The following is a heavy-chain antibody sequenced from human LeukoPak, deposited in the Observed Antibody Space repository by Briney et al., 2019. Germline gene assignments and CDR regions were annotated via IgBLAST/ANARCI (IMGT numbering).Heavy chain of an antibody. CDR1: GFTFDDYA. V-gene: IGHV3-9*03. J-gene: IGHJ5*02. CDR2: ISWNSGSI. Sequence: PGGSLRLSSAASGFTFDDYAMHWVRQAPGKGLEWVSGISWNSGSIGYADSVRGRFTISRDNAKNSLYLQMNSLRAEDMALYYCAKDGGGEYSGYDTWFDPWGQGTLVTVSS. CDR3: AKDGGGEYSGYDTWFDP. D-gene: IGHD5-12*01.